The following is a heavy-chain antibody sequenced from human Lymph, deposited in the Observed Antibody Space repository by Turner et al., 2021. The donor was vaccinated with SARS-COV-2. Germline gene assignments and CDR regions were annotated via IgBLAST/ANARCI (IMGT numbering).Heavy chain of an antibody. CDR3: ARDVERYNDFWSGYSGGYGLDV. D-gene: IGHD3-3*01. V-gene: IGHV1-2*02. J-gene: IGHJ6*02. Sequence: QVQLVQSGDEVKKPGASVKVSCKASGYTFPGDYMHWVRQAPGQGLEWMGWINPNSGGTNYAQKFQGRVTMTRDTSISTAYMELSRLRSDDTAVYYCARDVERYNDFWSGYSGGYGLDVWGQGTTVTVSS. CDR1: GYTFPGDY. CDR2: INPNSGGT.